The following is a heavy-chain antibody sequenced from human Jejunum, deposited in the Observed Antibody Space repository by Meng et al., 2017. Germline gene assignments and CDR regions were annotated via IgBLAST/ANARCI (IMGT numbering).Heavy chain of an antibody. Sequence: GGSLRLSCAASGFTFSSYAMSWVRQAPGKGLEWVSSIINSGDRTHYADSVKGRFTISRDNSKNTLYLQLNSLRAEDTAVYYCARDYSDSSGYYLYYFDFWGRGTLVTVSS. CDR2: IINSGDRT. D-gene: IGHD3-22*01. CDR3: ARDYSDSSGYYLYYFDF. J-gene: IGHJ4*02. V-gene: IGHV3-23*01. CDR1: GFTFSSYA.